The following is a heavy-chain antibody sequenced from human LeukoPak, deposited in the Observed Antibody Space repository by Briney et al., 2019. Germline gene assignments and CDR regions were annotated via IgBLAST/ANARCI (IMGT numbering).Heavy chain of an antibody. D-gene: IGHD3-16*02. Sequence: GGSLRPSCAASGFTFSSFNMNWVRQAPGKGLEWVSYISSSSSTIYYRDSVKGRFTISRDNAKNSLYLQMSSLRDEDTAVYYCARGSSLDNWGQGALVTVSS. CDR1: GFTFSSFN. CDR3: ARGSSLDN. V-gene: IGHV3-48*02. J-gene: IGHJ4*02. CDR2: ISSSSSTI.